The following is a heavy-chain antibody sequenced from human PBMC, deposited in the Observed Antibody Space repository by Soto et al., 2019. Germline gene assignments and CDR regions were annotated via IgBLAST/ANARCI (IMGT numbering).Heavy chain of an antibody. D-gene: IGHD3-10*01. Sequence: QVQLVQSGAEVKKPGASVKVSCKASGYTFTGYYMHWVRQAPGQGLEWMGWINPNSGGTNYAQKFQGWVTMTRDTPISTAYMELSRLRSDDTAVYYCARDGMVRGVIPPAKGYGMDVWGQGTTVTVSS. CDR3: ARDGMVRGVIPPAKGYGMDV. CDR2: INPNSGGT. V-gene: IGHV1-2*04. CDR1: GYTFTGYY. J-gene: IGHJ6*02.